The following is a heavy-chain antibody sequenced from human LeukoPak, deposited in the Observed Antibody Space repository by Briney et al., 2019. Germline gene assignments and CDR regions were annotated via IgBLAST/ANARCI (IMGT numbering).Heavy chain of an antibody. CDR2: ISGDGDKA. J-gene: IGHJ3*01. Sequence: GGSLRLSCAASGFTFTTYAINWVRQAPGKGLEWHSGISGDGDKAYYADSVNGRFTISRDNSRNTVSLHMSSLRAEDTALYYCAKDLALAGTGGGFDAWGQGTRVAVSS. CDR3: AKDLALAGTGGGFDA. D-gene: IGHD6-19*01. CDR1: GFTFTTYA. V-gene: IGHV3-23*01.